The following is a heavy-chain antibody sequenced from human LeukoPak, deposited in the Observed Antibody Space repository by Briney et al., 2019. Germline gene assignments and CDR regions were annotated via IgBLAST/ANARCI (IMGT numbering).Heavy chain of an antibody. V-gene: IGHV3-30-3*01. J-gene: IGHJ4*02. CDR2: ISYDGSNK. CDR3: ARGHPLVAARPGVPDY. Sequence: GGSLRLSCAASGFTFSSYAMHWVRQAPGKGLEWVAVISYDGSNKYYADSVKGRFTISRDNSKNTLYLQMNSLRAEDTAVYYCARGHPLVAARPGVPDYWGQGTLVTVSS. CDR1: GFTFSSYA. D-gene: IGHD2-15*01.